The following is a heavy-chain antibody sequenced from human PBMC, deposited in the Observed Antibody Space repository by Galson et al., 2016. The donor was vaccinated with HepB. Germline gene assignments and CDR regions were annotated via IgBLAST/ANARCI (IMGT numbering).Heavy chain of an antibody. CDR3: ARFGTEITPGGPFDS. CDR1: GFSLSTSGVG. V-gene: IGHV2-5*01. J-gene: IGHJ4*02. Sequence: PALVKPTQTLTLTCTFSGFSLSTSGVGVGWIRQPPGRALEWLALIFWNDDKRYSPSLKSRLTITKDTSKNHVVLTVTNMDPVDTATYYCARFGTEITPGGPFDSWGQGTLVTVPS. D-gene: IGHD4-23*01. CDR2: IFWNDDK.